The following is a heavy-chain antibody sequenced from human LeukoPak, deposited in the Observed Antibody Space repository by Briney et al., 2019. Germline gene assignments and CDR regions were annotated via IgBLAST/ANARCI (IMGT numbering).Heavy chain of an antibody. J-gene: IGHJ4*02. CDR2: MESNPARGRV. CDR3: TALGHDIDY. Sequence: GGSLRLSCAASGFIFSKAWMTGVRQAPGKGLEWVGRMESNPARGRVDYAAPLKDRFTISRDDSKNTLYLQVTTLRTEDTAVYYCTALGHDIDYWGQGTLVTVSS. D-gene: IGHD3-9*01. V-gene: IGHV3-15*04. CDR1: GFIFSKAW.